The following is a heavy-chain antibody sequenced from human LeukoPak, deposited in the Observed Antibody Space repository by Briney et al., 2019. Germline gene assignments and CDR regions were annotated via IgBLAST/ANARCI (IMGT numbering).Heavy chain of an antibody. J-gene: IGHJ6*03. CDR3: ARGGLWFGELAPSGYYYYMDV. CDR2: IYHSGST. CDR1: GGSISSSNW. V-gene: IGHV4-4*02. Sequence: SGTLCLTCAVSGGSISSSNWWSWVRQPPGKGLEWIGEIYHSGSTNYNPSLKSRVTISVDKSKHQFSLKLSSVTAADTAVYYCARGGLWFGELAPSGYYYYMDVWGKGTTVTVSS. D-gene: IGHD3-10*01.